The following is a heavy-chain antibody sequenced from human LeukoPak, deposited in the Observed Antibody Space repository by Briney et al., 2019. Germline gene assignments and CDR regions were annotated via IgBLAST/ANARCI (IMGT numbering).Heavy chain of an antibody. V-gene: IGHV3-48*04. CDR2: VSSGNSAM. CDR3: ARAFDI. CDR1: GFTFSSYD. J-gene: IGHJ4*02. Sequence: GGSLRLSCAVSGFTFSSYDMNWVRQAPGKGLEWASYVSSGNSAMYYADSVKGRFSISRDNAKNSLYLQMNSLRAEDTAVYYCARAFDIWGQGTLVTVSS.